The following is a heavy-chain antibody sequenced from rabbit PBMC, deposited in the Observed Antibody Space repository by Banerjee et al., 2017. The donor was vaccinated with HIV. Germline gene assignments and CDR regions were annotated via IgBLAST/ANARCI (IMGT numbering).Heavy chain of an antibody. Sequence: QQQLQESGGGLFQPGGSLALTCKASGFSLSNNYYMCWVRQAPGKGLEWIGCIWTGSSSTDYASWVNGRFSISKTSSTTVTLQMTSLTAADTATYFCARGGAYGGSGWYYFNLWGPGTLVTVS. CDR2: IWTGSSST. V-gene: IGHV1S45*01. CDR1: GFSLSNNYY. D-gene: IGHD8-1*01. J-gene: IGHJ4*01. CDR3: ARGGAYGGSGWYYFNL.